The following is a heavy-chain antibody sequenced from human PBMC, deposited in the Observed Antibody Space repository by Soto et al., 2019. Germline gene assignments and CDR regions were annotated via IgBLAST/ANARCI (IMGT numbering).Heavy chain of an antibody. CDR3: ATSTLLWFGELLGIYAFDI. CDR2: IYYSGST. J-gene: IGHJ3*02. D-gene: IGHD3-10*01. CDR1: GGTISSYY. Sequence: SETLSLTCTVSGGTISSYYWSWIRQPPGKGLEWIGYIYYSGSTNYNPSLKSRVTISVDTSKNQFSLKLSSVTAADTAVYYCATSTLLWFGELLGIYAFDIWGQGTMVTVSS. V-gene: IGHV4-59*01.